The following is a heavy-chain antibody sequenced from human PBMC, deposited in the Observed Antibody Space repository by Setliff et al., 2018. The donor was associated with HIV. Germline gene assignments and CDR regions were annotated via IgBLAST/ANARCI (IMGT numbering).Heavy chain of an antibody. D-gene: IGHD1-1*01. V-gene: IGHV3-7*01. J-gene: IGHJ4*02. CDR3: AREAYRLPWIDN. CDR2: IKQDESEE. CDR1: GFSFGSDW. Sequence: GGSLRLSCAASGFSFGSDWMSWVRQAPGKGLEWVANIKQDESEEWYADSVKGRFTISRDNTKNSLYLQINSLSAEDTAVYYCAREAYRLPWIDNWGQGTPVTVSS.